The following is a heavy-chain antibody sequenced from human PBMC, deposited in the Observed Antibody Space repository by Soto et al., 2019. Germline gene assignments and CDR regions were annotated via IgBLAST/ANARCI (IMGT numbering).Heavy chain of an antibody. J-gene: IGHJ5*02. CDR1: GGSISSGGYY. CDR3: AGSIAARDNWFDP. V-gene: IGHV4-31*03. Sequence: KPSETLSLTCTVSGGSISSGGYYWSWIRQHPGKGLEWIGYIYYSGSTYYNPSLKSRVTISVDTSKNQFSLKLSSVTAADTAVYYCAGSIAARDNWFDPWGQGTLVTVSS. D-gene: IGHD6-6*01. CDR2: IYYSGST.